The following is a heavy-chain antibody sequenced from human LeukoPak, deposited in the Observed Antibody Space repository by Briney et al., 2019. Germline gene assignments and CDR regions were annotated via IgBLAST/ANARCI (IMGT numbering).Heavy chain of an antibody. Sequence: SLKVSCKASGGTFSSYAISWVRQAPGQGLEWMGRIIPIFGTANYAQKFQGRVTITTDESTSTAYMELSSLRSEDTAVYYCARAYRGYSYGYPDYWGQGTLVTVSS. V-gene: IGHV1-69*05. D-gene: IGHD5-18*01. J-gene: IGHJ4*02. CDR1: GGTFSSYA. CDR3: ARAYRGYSYGYPDY. CDR2: IIPIFGTA.